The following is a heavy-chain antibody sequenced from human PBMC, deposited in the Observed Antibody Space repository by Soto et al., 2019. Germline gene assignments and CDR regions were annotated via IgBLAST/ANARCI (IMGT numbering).Heavy chain of an antibody. CDR1: GYTFTDYL. CDR2: IYPVDSDI. J-gene: IGHJ6*02. Sequence: GDSLNISCKFSGYTFTDYLITGVRQMPGKCLEWMGRIYPVDSDIRYNPSFQGLVTISADKSINTAYLQWSSLKASDTAMYYCATQGCSGGICYSFFGCYNYNMDVWGQRTTVTVSS. V-gene: IGHV5-51*01. D-gene: IGHD2-15*01. CDR3: ATQGCSGGICYSFFGCYNYNMDV.